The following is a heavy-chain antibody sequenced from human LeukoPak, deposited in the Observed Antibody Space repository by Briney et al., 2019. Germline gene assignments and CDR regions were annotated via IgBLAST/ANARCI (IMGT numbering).Heavy chain of an antibody. J-gene: IGHJ4*02. CDR3: ARDSAVTSSSPIIDY. D-gene: IGHD4-17*01. V-gene: IGHV4-34*01. CDR2: INHSGST. Sequence: PSETLSLTCAVYGGSFSGYYWSWIRQPPGKGLEWIGEINHSGSTNYNPSLKSRVTISVDTSKNQFSLKLSSVTAADTAVYYCARDSAVTSSSPIIDYWGQGTLVTVSS. CDR1: GGSFSGYY.